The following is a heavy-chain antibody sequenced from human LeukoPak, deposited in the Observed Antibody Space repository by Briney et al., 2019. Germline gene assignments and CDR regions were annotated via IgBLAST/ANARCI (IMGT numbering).Heavy chain of an antibody. D-gene: IGHD6-13*01. CDR3: ARVDPKQLYDY. J-gene: IGHJ4*02. Sequence: GGSLRLSCAASGFTSSSYWMHWVRQAPGKGLVWVSRINSDGSSTSYADSVKGRFTISRDNAKNTLYLQMNSLRAEDTAVYYCARVDPKQLYDYWGQGTLVTVSS. CDR1: GFTSSSYW. CDR2: INSDGSST. V-gene: IGHV3-74*01.